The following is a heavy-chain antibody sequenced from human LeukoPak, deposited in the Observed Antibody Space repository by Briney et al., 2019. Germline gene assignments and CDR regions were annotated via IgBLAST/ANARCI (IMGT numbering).Heavy chain of an antibody. D-gene: IGHD3-9*01. CDR2: IRYDGSKK. J-gene: IGHJ4*02. CDR1: GFTLSSYG. CDR3: ARSHMIPYYDILTGPDY. V-gene: IGHV3-30*02. Sequence: GGSLRLSCAASGFTLSSYGMHWVRQAPGKGLEWVAFIRYDGSKKSYADSVKGRFTISRDNSKNTLFLQMNSLRAEDTAVYYCARSHMIPYYDILTGPDYWGQGTLVTVSS.